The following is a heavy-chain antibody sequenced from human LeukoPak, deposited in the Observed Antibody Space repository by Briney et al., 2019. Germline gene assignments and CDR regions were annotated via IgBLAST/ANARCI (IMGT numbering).Heavy chain of an antibody. CDR1: GFTFSSYA. Sequence: QSGGSLRLSCAASGFTFSSYAMSWVRQAPGKGLDWVSAISGSGGSTYYADSVKGRFTISRDNSKNTLYLQMNSLRAEDTAVYYCAKTLRTYDSSGYGDWGQGTLVTVSS. CDR3: AKTLRTYDSSGYGD. J-gene: IGHJ4*02. CDR2: ISGSGGST. V-gene: IGHV3-23*01. D-gene: IGHD3-22*01.